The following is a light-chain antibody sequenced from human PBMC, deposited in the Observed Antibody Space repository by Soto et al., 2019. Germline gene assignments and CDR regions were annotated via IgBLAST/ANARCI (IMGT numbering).Light chain of an antibody. CDR3: LQHTSYLWP. J-gene: IGKJ1*01. CDR2: AAS. V-gene: IGKV1-9*01. CDR1: QAINSF. Sequence: DIQMTQYHSNLSASVGDRVTITCRASQAINSFLAWYQQKPGKAPKLLIYAASTLQSGVPSRFSGSGSGTEFTLTISSLQPEDFTTYYCLQHTSYLWPFGQGA.